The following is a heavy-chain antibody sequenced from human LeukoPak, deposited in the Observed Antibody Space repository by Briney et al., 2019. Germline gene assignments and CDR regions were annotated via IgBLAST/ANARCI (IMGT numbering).Heavy chain of an antibody. CDR2: ISYDGSNK. J-gene: IGHJ4*02. CDR1: GFTFSSYG. D-gene: IGHD3-22*01. CDR3: VKEYYYDSSGYDY. V-gene: IGHV3-30*18. Sequence: GGSLRLSCAASGFTFSSYGMHWVRQAPGKGLEWVAVISYDGSNKYYADSVKGRFTISRDNSKNTLYLQMNSLRAEDTAVYYCVKEYYYDSSGYDYWGQGTLVTVSS.